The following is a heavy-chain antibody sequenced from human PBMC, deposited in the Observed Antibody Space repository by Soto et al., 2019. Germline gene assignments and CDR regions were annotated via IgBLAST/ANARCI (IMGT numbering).Heavy chain of an antibody. J-gene: IGHJ4*01. CDR3: ARYWGECRAKLVAYLGN. V-gene: IGHV4-61*01. CDR2: IYYSGST. CDR1: GGTVGNGSYC. D-gene: IGHD3-16*01. Sequence: HPWTVSGGTVGNGSYCCSWIQQPPGKGLEWIGYIYYSGSTNYNPSLKSRVTISVDTSKNQFSLKLSSVTATDTPVYYCARYWGECRAKLVAYLGNLGQGTLGTGYS.